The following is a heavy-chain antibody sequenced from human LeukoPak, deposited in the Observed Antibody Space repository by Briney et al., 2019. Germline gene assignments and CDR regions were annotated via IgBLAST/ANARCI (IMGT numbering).Heavy chain of an antibody. CDR2: IYPSDSET. Sequence: GESLKISCKGAGYSFTSYWIAWVRQMPGKGLEWMGLIYPSDSETRYSPSFQGQVTISADKSIDTAYLQWSSLKASDTAIFYCARPYYYDSAGAFDIWGQGTVVTVSS. J-gene: IGHJ3*02. CDR3: ARPYYYDSAGAFDI. D-gene: IGHD3-22*01. V-gene: IGHV5-51*01. CDR1: GYSFTSYW.